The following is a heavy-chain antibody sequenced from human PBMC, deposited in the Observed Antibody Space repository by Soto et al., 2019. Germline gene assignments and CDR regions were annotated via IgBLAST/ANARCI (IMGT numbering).Heavy chain of an antibody. J-gene: IGHJ4*02. CDR1: GFSFASFA. Sequence: PGGSLRLSCTTSGFSFASFAMTWVRQAPGKGLEWVATISGSDGKTYYADSVKGRFSISRDTSRNTLYLQMNSLRADDTAIYYCAKWSYLDYWGQGTRVTVCS. CDR3: AKWSYLDY. D-gene: IGHD3-3*01. CDR2: ISGSDGKT. V-gene: IGHV3-23*01.